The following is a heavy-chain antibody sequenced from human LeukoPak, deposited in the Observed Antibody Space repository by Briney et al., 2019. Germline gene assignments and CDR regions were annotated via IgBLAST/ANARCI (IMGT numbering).Heavy chain of an antibody. CDR2: IYYSGST. D-gene: IGHD3-22*01. CDR1: GGSISSCY. V-gene: IGHV4-59*12. J-gene: IGHJ4*02. Sequence: PSETLSLTCTVSGGSISSCYWSWIRQPPGKGLEWIGYIYYSGSTNYNPSLKSRVTISVDRSKNQFSLKLSSVTAADTAVYYCARDVGIDYYDSSGIDYWGQGTLVTVSS. CDR3: ARDVGIDYYDSSGIDY.